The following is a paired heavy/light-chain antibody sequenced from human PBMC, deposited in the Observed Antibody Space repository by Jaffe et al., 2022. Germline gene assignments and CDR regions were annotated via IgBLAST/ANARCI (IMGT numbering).Light chain of an antibody. J-gene: IGKJ1*01. V-gene: IGKV1-39*01. CDR3: QQSYSTPAWT. CDR1: QSISSY. Sequence: DIQMTQSPSSLSASVGDRVTITCRASQSISSYLNWYQQKPGKAPKLLIYAASSLQSGVPSRFSGSGSGTDFTLTISSLQPEDFATYYCQQSYSTPAWTFGQGTKVEIK. CDR2: AAS.
Heavy chain of an antibody. CDR3: ARVDFYYGSELEAFDI. CDR2: ISSSGSTI. D-gene: IGHD3-10*01. J-gene: IGHJ3*02. CDR1: GFTFSDYY. V-gene: IGHV3-11*01. Sequence: QVQLVESGGGLVKPGGSLRLSCAASGFTFSDYYMSWIRQAPGKGLEWVSYISSSGSTIYYADSVKGRFTISRDNAKNSLYLQMNSLRAEDTAVYYCARVDFYYGSELEAFDIWGQGTMVTVSS.